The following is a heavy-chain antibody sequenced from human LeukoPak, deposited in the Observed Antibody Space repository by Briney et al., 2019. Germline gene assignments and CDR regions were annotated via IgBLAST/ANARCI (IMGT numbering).Heavy chain of an antibody. V-gene: IGHV1-24*01. J-gene: IGHJ4*02. D-gene: IGHD1-26*01. CDR3: AAFSGIVGACDY. CDR1: GYTLTELS. Sequence: ASVKVSCKVSGYTLTELSMHWVRQAPGKGLEWMGGFDPEDGETIYAQKFQSRVTMTEDTSTDTAYMELSSLRSEDTAVYYCAAFSGIVGACDYWGQGTLVTVSS. CDR2: FDPEDGET.